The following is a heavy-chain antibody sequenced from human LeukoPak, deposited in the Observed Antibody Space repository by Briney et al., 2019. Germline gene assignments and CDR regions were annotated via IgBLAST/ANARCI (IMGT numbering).Heavy chain of an antibody. CDR2: IRGSGETT. V-gene: IGHV3-23*01. CDR1: GFPFSAYA. D-gene: IGHD3/OR15-3a*01. J-gene: IGHJ4*02. Sequence: GGSLRLSCAASGFPFSAYAMSWVRQAPGKGLEWVSGIRGSGETTYYAESVKGRFTINRDNSKNTLYLQMNSLSAEDTALYYCAKDLSSGTGRGFDYWGQGTLVTVSS. CDR3: AKDLSSGTGRGFDY.